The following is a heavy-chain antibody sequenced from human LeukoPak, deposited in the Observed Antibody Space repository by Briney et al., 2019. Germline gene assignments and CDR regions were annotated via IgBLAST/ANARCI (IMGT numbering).Heavy chain of an antibody. J-gene: IGHJ3*02. CDR3: ASYRYYYDTSGYEPTAFDI. CDR2: IHTSGST. Sequence: SETLSLTCTVSGGSISSYYWSWIRQPAGKGLEWIGRIHTSGSTNYNPSLESRVTMSVETSKNQFSLKLRSVTAADTAVYYCASYRYYYDTSGYEPTAFDIWGQGTMVTVSS. D-gene: IGHD3-22*01. CDR1: GGSISSYY. V-gene: IGHV4-4*07.